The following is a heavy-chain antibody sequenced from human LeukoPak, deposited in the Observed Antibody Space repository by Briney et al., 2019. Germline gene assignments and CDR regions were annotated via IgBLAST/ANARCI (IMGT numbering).Heavy chain of an antibody. CDR2: INPSGGST. CDR3: ARVGRGVFDY. J-gene: IGHJ4*02. Sequence: ASVKVSCKASGYTFSAYHIHWVRQAPGQGLEWMGIINPSGGSTSYAQKFQGRVTMTRDTSTSTVYMELSSLRSEDTAVYYCARVGRGVFDYWGQGTLVTVSS. V-gene: IGHV1-46*01. D-gene: IGHD3-10*01. CDR1: GYTFSAYH.